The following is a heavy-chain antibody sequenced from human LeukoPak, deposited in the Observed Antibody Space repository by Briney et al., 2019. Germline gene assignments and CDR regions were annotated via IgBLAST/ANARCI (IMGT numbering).Heavy chain of an antibody. J-gene: IGHJ4*02. D-gene: IGHD3-9*01. CDR1: GFTFSSYA. CDR2: ISSSSSYI. V-gene: IGHV3-21*01. CDR3: ASRLGRDY. Sequence: GGSLRLSCAASGFTFSSYAMRWVRQAPGKGLEWVSSISSSSSYIYYADSVKGRFTISRDNAKNSLYLQMNSLRAEGMAVYYCASRLGRDYWGQGTLVTVSS.